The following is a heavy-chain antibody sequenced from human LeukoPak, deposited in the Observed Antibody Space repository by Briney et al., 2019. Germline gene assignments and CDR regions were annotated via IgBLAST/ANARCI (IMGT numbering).Heavy chain of an antibody. J-gene: IGHJ6*03. CDR1: GGSFSGYY. Sequence: SETLSLTCAVYGGSFSGYYWSWIRQPAGKGLEWIGRIYTSGSTNYNPSLKSRVTISVDTSKNQFSLKLSSVTAADTAVYYCARVVVATVRYYYYYYMDVWGKGTTVTISS. D-gene: IGHD5-12*01. CDR2: IYTSGST. CDR3: ARVVVATVRYYYYYYMDV. V-gene: IGHV4-59*10.